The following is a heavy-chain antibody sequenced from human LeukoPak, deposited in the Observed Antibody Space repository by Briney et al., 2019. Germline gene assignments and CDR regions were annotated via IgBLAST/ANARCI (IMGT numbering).Heavy chain of an antibody. D-gene: IGHD1-1*01. CDR2: ISSSGSTI. V-gene: IGHV3-11*01. CDR3: ARDEERGMTDY. CDR1: GFTFSDYY. J-gene: IGHJ4*02. Sequence: PGGSLRLSCAAPGFTFSDYYMSWIRQAPGKGLEWVSYISSSGSTIYYADSVKGRFTISRDNAKDSLYLQMNSLRAEDTAVYYCARDEERGMTDYWGQGTLVTVSS.